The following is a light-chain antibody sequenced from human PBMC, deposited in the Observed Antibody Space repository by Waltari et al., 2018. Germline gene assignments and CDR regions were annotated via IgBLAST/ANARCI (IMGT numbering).Light chain of an antibody. CDR2: GAS. CDR3: QQYGSSPWT. J-gene: IGKJ1*01. V-gene: IGKV3-20*01. CDR1: QSVSSSY. Sequence: EIALTPAPATLSLSPGERDTLSCRASQSVSSSYLAWYQQKPGQAPRLLIYGASSRATSIPDRFSGSGSGTDFTLTISRLEPEDFAVYCCQQYGSSPWTFGQGTKVEIK.